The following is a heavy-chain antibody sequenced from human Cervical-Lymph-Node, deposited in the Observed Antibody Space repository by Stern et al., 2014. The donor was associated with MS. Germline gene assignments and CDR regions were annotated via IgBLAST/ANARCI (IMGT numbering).Heavy chain of an antibody. J-gene: IGHJ3*02. Sequence: VQLEESGPGLVKPSQTLSLTCTVSGGSISSGNYYWSWIRQPAGEGLEWIGLIYSSGSTQYNPPLKSRVTISADTSTNNFPPTLSSVTAADTAVYYCARGNYDVLTDNGGHGFDIWGQGTMVTVSS. CDR2: IYSSGST. V-gene: IGHV4-61*02. CDR3: ARGNYDVLTDNGGHGFDI. CDR1: GGSISSGNYY. D-gene: IGHD3-9*01.